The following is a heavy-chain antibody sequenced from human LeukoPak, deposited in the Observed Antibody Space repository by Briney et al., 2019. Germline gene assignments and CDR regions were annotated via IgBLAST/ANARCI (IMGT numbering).Heavy chain of an antibody. D-gene: IGHD2-2*01. CDR2: IYYSGST. Sequence: PSETLSLTCTVSGGSISSGDYYWSWIRQPPGKGLEWIGYIYYSGSTYYNPSLKSRVTISVDTSKNQFSLKLSSMTAADTAVYYCARITYCSSTSCYDYWGQGTLVTVSS. CDR3: ARITYCSSTSCYDY. J-gene: IGHJ4*02. V-gene: IGHV4-30-4*08. CDR1: GGSISSGDYY.